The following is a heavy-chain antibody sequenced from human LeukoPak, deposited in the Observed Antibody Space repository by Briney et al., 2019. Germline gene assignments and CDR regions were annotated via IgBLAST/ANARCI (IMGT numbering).Heavy chain of an antibody. CDR2: IYSSGST. D-gene: IGHD1-26*01. CDR1: GGSISSSGYY. CDR3: ARTARIDYFDY. J-gene: IGHJ4*02. V-gene: IGHV4-39*01. Sequence: PSETLSLTCTVSGGSISSSGYYWGWIRQPPGKGLEWVGNIYSSGSTYYSPSLKSRVTISVDTSNNQFSLKLISVSGADTAVYYCARTARIDYFDYWGQGTLVTVSS.